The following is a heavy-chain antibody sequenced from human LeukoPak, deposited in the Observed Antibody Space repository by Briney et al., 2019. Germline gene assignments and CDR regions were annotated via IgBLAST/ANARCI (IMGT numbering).Heavy chain of an antibody. D-gene: IGHD1-26*01. CDR3: AKAPRIVGASSRFAFDI. V-gene: IGHV3-30*02. CDR2: IRYDGSNK. CDR1: GFTFSSYG. Sequence: GGSLRLSCAASGFTFSSYGMHWVRQAPGKGLEWVAFIRYDGSNKYYADSVKGRFTISRDNSKNTLYLQMNSLRAEDTAVYYCAKAPRIVGASSRFAFDIWGQGTMVTVSS. J-gene: IGHJ3*02.